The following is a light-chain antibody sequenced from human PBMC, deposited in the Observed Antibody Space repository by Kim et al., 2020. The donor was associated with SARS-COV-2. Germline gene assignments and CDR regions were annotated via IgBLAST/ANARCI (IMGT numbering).Light chain of an antibody. Sequence: QSALTQPASVSGSPGQSITISCTGTSSDVGGYIFVSWYQQQPGKAPKLMTYDVSARPSGVSNRFSGSKSGNTAYLTISGLQAEDEADYYCSSYTSSSTLVFGGGTQLTVL. CDR2: DVS. CDR1: SSDVGGYIF. CDR3: SSYTSSSTLV. V-gene: IGLV2-14*03. J-gene: IGLJ2*01.